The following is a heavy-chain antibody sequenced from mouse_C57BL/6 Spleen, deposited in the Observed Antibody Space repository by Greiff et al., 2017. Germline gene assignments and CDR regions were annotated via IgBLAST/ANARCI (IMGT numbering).Heavy chain of an antibody. J-gene: IGHJ4*01. V-gene: IGHV14-4*01. CDR2: IDPENGDT. Sequence: VQLQQSGAELVRPGASVKLSCTASGFNIKDDYMHWVKQRPEQGLEWIGWIDPENGDTEYATKFQGKATMTADTSSNTAYLQLSSLTSEDTAVYYWTTGTGTDAMDYWGQGTSVTVSS. CDR3: TTGTGTDAMDY. CDR1: GFNIKDDY. D-gene: IGHD4-1*01.